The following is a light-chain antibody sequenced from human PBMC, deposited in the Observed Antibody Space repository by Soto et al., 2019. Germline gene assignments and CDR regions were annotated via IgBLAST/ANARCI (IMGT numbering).Light chain of an antibody. J-gene: IGLJ2*01. Sequence: QSVLTQPPSASGSPGQSVTISCTGTSSDVGGYNYVSWYQQHSGKAPKLMIYEVCKRPSGVPDRFSGSKSGNTASLTVSELQDEDEADYYCSSYAGSNNFGVFGGGTKLTVL. CDR1: SSDVGGYNY. CDR2: EVC. CDR3: SSYAGSNNFGV. V-gene: IGLV2-8*01.